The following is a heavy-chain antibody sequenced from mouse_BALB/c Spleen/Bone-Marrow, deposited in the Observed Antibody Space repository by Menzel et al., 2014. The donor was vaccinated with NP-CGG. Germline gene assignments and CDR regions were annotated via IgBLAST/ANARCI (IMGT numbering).Heavy chain of an antibody. V-gene: IGHV2-9*02. Sequence: VQLQQSGPGLVAPSQSLSITCTVSGFSLTTYGVHWVRQPPGKGLEWLGVIWAGGSTNCNSALMSRLSISKDNSKSQVFLKMNSLQTDDTAMYYCARAHYDYVLFDYWGQGTTLTVSS. J-gene: IGHJ2*01. CDR3: ARAHYDYVLFDY. CDR2: IWAGGST. D-gene: IGHD2-4*01. CDR1: GFSLTTYG.